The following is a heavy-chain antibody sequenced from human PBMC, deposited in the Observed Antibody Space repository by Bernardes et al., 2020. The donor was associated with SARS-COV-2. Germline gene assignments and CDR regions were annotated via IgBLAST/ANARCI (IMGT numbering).Heavy chain of an antibody. CDR2: ISWNSGSI. CDR1: GFTFDDFA. D-gene: IGHD6-19*01. Sequence: GGSLGLSCAASGFTFDDFAMHWVRHSPGKGLEWVSGISWNSGSIGYAASVKGRFTISRDNAKNSLYLQMNSLRPDDTALYYCAKDFETGELGIAVEGYCGHWGQGTLVTVSS. J-gene: IGHJ4*02. V-gene: IGHV3-9*01. CDR3: AKDFETGELGIAVEGYCGH.